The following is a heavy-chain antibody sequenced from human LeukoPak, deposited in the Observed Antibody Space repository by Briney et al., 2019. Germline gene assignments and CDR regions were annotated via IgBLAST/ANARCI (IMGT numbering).Heavy chain of an antibody. CDR3: ARGLHEGDYFDY. D-gene: IGHD5-24*01. J-gene: IGHJ4*02. V-gene: IGHV4-59*11. Sequence: SETLSLTCTVSGGSISSHYWSWIRQPPGKGLEWIGYIYYSGSTNYNPSLKSRVTISVDTSKNQSSLKLSSVTAADTAVYYCARGLHEGDYFDYWGQGTLVTVSS. CDR2: IYYSGST. CDR1: GGSISSHY.